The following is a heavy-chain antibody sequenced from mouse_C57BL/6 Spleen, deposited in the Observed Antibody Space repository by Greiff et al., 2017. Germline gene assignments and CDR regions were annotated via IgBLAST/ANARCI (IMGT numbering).Heavy chain of an antibody. CDR1: GFTFSDYG. D-gene: IGHD2-5*01. CDR3: ARGHYSIYFDY. J-gene: IGHJ2*01. V-gene: IGHV5-17*01. CDR2: ISSGSSTI. Sequence: EVQLVESGGGLVKPGGSLKLSCAASGFTFSDYGMHWVRQAPEKGLEWVAYISSGSSTIYYADTVKGRFTISRDNPKNTLFLQMTSVRSEDTAMYYCARGHYSIYFDYWGQGTTLTVSS.